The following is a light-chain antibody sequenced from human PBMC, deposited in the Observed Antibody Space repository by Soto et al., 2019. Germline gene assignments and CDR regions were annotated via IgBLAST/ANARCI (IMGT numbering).Light chain of an antibody. J-gene: IGLJ2*01. CDR3: QTWGTGGDVV. Sequence: QSVLTQSPSASASLGASVKLTCTLSSGHSTYAIAWHQQQPEKGPRYLMKLNGDGRHSKGDRIPDLFSGTSSGAERYLTMSSVQSEEWADYHCQTWGTGGDVVVGGGT. CDR2: LNGDGRH. V-gene: IGLV4-69*01. CDR1: SGHSTYA.